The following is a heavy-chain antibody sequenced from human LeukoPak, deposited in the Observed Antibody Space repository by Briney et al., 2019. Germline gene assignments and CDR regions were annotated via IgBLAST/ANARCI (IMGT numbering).Heavy chain of an antibody. Sequence: SETLSLTCTVSGGSISSYYWSWIRQPPGKGLEWIGYIYYSGSTNYNPSLKSRVTISVDTSKNQFSLKLSSVTAADTAVYYCARGGYSYGLGIDYWGQGTLVTVSS. CDR1: GGSISSYY. CDR3: ARGGYSYGLGIDY. D-gene: IGHD5-18*01. CDR2: IYYSGST. V-gene: IGHV4-59*01. J-gene: IGHJ4*02.